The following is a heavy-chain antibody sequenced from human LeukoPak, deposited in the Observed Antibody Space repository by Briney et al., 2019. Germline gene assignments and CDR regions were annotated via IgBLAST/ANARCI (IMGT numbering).Heavy chain of an antibody. J-gene: IGHJ4*02. V-gene: IGHV4-59*07. CDR1: GRPISSYY. CDR3: ARGFPSTGRSGGFDY. Sequence: SDTLSLTCTFSGRPISSYYWSWVRQPPGKGLVWIRYIYYSGSTNYNPSLKSRVTISVDTSKNQFSLKLSSVTAADTAVYYCARGFPSTGRSGGFDYWGQGTLVTVSS. D-gene: IGHD1-1*01. CDR2: IYYSGST.